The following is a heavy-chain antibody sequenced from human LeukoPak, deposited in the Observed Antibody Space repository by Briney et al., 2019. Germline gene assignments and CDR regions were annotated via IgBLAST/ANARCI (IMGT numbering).Heavy chain of an antibody. Sequence: GGSLRLSCAASGFTFSSYAMSWVRQAPGKGPEWVSAISHSGGTTYYADSVKGRFTISRDNSKNTLHLQMNSLRAEDTAVYYCAKEVPGPLWLPYFDYWGQGTLVTVSS. V-gene: IGHV3-23*01. D-gene: IGHD5-12*01. CDR3: AKEVPGPLWLPYFDY. CDR1: GFTFSSYA. J-gene: IGHJ4*02. CDR2: ISHSGGTT.